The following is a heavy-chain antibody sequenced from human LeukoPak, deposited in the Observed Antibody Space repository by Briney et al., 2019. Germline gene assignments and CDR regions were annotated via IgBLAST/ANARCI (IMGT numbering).Heavy chain of an antibody. CDR2: INPKSGAT. CDR3: ARAGDESTGHYDSLHF. CDR1: GYTFDGNH. D-gene: IGHD2-8*02. V-gene: IGHV1-2*02. Sequence: ASVKVSCKASGYTFDGNHIHWVRQAPGQGPEWMGWINPKSGATDSAQQFQGRLTITRDTSIGTASMDLSGLRLDDTGIYYCARAGDESTGHYDSLHFWGQGTMVTVSS. J-gene: IGHJ3*01.